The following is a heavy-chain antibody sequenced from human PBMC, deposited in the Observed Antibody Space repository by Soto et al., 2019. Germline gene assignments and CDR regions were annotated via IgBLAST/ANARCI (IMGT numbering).Heavy chain of an antibody. Sequence: GESLKISCKGSGYSFTSYWIGWVRQMPGRGLEWMGIIYPDDSETRYSPSFQGQVTISADKSTRTAYLHWNSLKASDTAMYYCARLDSGPYSFDSWGQGTLVTVSS. CDR3: ARLDSGPYSFDS. CDR1: GYSFTSYW. J-gene: IGHJ4*02. CDR2: IYPDDSET. D-gene: IGHD1-26*01. V-gene: IGHV5-51*01.